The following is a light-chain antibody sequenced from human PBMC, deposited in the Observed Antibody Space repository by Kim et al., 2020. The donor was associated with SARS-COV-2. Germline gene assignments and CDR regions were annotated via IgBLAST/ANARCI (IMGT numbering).Light chain of an antibody. J-gene: IGLJ2*01. Sequence: QSALTQPPSVSGPPGQTVTVSCTGSSSNFGAGYDVHWYQQIPGTAPRLIIYGNNNRPLGVPDRFSGSKSGTSASLTITGLQAGDEGDYYCQSFDKSLSGWIFGGGTQLTVL. CDR1: SSNFGAGYD. CDR2: GNN. CDR3: QSFDKSLSGWI. V-gene: IGLV1-40*01.